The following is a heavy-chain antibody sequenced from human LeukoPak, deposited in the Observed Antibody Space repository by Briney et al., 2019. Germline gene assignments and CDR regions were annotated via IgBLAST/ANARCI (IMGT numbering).Heavy chain of an antibody. CDR3: ARGRYYYGSGSSGNWFDP. J-gene: IGHJ5*02. D-gene: IGHD3-10*01. CDR2: INHSGST. V-gene: IGHV4-34*01. Sequence: PSETLSLTCAVYGGSFSGYYWSWIRQPPGKGLEWIGEINHSGSTNYNPSLKSRVTISVDTSKKQFSLKLSSVTAADTAVYYCARGRYYYGSGSSGNWFDPWGQGTLATVSS. CDR1: GGSFSGYY.